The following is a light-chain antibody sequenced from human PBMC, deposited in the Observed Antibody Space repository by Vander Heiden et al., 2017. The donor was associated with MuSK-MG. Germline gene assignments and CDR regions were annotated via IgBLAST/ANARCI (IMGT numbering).Light chain of an antibody. CDR3: QKDGDSKV. Sequence: EIVLTQSPGTLSLSPGERTTLSCRASEIVSGNKLAWYQQKIGQSPRLLIYGASNRATGIPDRFSGGGSGTDFTLTITRLEPEDFAVYYCQKDGDSKVFGGGTKVEIK. CDR2: GAS. J-gene: IGKJ4*01. CDR1: EIVSGNK. V-gene: IGKV3-20*01.